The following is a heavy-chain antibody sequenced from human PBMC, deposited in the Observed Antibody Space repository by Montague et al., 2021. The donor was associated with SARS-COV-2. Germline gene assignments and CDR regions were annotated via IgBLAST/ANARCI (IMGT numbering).Heavy chain of an antibody. CDR3: ARGASGSYYSAFDY. V-gene: IGHV3-30-3*01. J-gene: IGHJ4*02. D-gene: IGHD1-26*01. Sequence: SRRLSCAAPGFTFSSYAMHWVRQAPGKGLEWVAVISYDGSNKYYADSVKGRFTISRDNSKNTLYLQMNSLRAEDTAVYYCARGASGSYYSAFDYWGQGTLVTVSS. CDR2: ISYDGSNK. CDR1: GFTFSSYA.